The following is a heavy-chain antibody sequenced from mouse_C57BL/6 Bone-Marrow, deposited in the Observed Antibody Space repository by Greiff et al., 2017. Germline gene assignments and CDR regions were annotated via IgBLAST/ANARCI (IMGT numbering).Heavy chain of an antibody. CDR3: ARGRYYYGSSYAWFAY. V-gene: IGHV1-64*01. J-gene: IGHJ3*01. Sequence: QVHVKQPGAELVKPGASVKLSCKASGYTFTSYWMHWVKQRPGQGLEWIGMIHPNSGSTNYNEKFKSKATLTVDKSSSTAYMQLSSLTSEDSAVYYCARGRYYYGSSYAWFAYWGQGTLVTVSA. CDR2: IHPNSGST. CDR1: GYTFTSYW. D-gene: IGHD1-1*01.